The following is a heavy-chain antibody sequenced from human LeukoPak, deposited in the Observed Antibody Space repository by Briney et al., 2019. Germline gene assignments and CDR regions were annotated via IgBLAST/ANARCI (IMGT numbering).Heavy chain of an antibody. CDR3: ARDDGSGSFDFDY. Sequence: ASVKVSCKASGYTFTSYYMHWVRQAPGQGLEWMGWISAYNGNTNYAQKLRGRVTMTTDTSTSTAYMELRSLRSDDTAVYYCARDDGSGSFDFDYWGQGTLVTVSS. D-gene: IGHD3-10*01. CDR1: GYTFTSYY. CDR2: ISAYNGNT. J-gene: IGHJ4*02. V-gene: IGHV1-18*04.